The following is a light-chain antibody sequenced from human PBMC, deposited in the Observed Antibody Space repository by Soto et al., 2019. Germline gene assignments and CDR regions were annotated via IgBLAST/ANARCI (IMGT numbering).Light chain of an antibody. CDR1: SSNIGAGYV. CDR3: KTYENNSDYV. J-gene: IGLJ1*01. Sequence: QSALTQPPSVSGAPGQRVTISCTGSSSNIGAGYVVHWYQQLPGAAPKLLIFSDNNRPSGVPDRFSGSKSGISASLAITGLQTEDEADYYCKTYENNSDYVFGTGXK. V-gene: IGLV1-40*01. CDR2: SDN.